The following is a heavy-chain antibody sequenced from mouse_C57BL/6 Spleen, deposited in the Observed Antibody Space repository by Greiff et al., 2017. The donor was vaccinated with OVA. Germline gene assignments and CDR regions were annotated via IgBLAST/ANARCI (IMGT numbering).Heavy chain of an antibody. CDR1: GFSINSDCY. Sequence: EVHLVESGPSLVRPSQTLSLTCTVTGFSINSDCYWIWIRQFPGNKLEYIGYTFYSGITYYNPSLESRTYITRDTSKNQFSLKLSSVTTEDTATYYCARAYYSNWYFDVWGTGTTVTVSS. CDR2: TFYSGIT. D-gene: IGHD2-5*01. CDR3: ARAYYSNWYFDV. V-gene: IGHV3-3*01. J-gene: IGHJ1*03.